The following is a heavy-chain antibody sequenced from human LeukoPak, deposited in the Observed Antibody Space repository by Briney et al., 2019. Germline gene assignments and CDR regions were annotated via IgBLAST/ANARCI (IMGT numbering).Heavy chain of an antibody. Sequence: GGSLRLSCAASGFTFSSYWMHWVREAPGKGLVWVSRINSDGSSTSYADSVKGRFTISRDNAKNTLYLQMNSLRAEDTAVYYCARARYGGNYYFDYWGQGTLVTVSS. CDR1: GFTFSSYW. CDR2: INSDGSST. D-gene: IGHD4-23*01. J-gene: IGHJ4*02. CDR3: ARARYGGNYYFDY. V-gene: IGHV3-74*01.